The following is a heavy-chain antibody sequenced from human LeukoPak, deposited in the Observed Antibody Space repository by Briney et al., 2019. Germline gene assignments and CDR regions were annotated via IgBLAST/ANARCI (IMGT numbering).Heavy chain of an antibody. Sequence: SETLSLTCTVSGYSISSGYYWGWIRQPPGKGLEWIGSIYHSGNTYYNPSLKSRVTTSVDTSKNQFSLKLSSVTAADTAVYYCARKTGSWYNWFDPWGQGTLVTVSS. CDR2: IYHSGNT. CDR3: ARKTGSWYNWFDP. D-gene: IGHD6-13*01. CDR1: GYSISSGYY. V-gene: IGHV4-38-2*02. J-gene: IGHJ5*02.